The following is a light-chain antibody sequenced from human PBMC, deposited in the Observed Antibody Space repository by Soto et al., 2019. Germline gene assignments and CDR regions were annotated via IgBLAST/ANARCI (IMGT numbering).Light chain of an antibody. Sequence: DIQMTQSPSSLSASVGDRVTITCQASQSIDTYLNWYQQKPGTAPKLLIYAASSLQSGVPSRFSGRGSGTDFTLTISSLQPEDFATYYCQQSYSTPMYTFGQGTKVDIK. CDR3: QQSYSTPMYT. CDR2: AAS. CDR1: QSIDTY. J-gene: IGKJ2*01. V-gene: IGKV1-39*01.